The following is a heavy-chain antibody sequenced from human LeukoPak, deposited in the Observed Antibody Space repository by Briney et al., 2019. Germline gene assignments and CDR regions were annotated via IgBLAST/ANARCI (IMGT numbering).Heavy chain of an antibody. CDR1: GGTFSSYA. CDR3: ATARTGTALWFGELSAPRLSFDY. Sequence: ASVKVSCKASGGTFSSYAISWVRQAPGQGLEWMGRIIPILGIANYAQKFQGRVTITADKSTSTAYMELRSLRSEDTAVYYCATARTGTALWFGELSAPRLSFDYWGQGTLVTVSS. D-gene: IGHD3-10*01. V-gene: IGHV1-69*04. CDR2: IIPILGIA. J-gene: IGHJ4*02.